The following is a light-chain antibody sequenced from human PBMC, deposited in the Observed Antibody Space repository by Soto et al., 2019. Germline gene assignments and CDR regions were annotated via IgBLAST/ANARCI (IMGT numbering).Light chain of an antibody. CDR1: QSVSSS. Sequence: LMTQSPATLSVSPGERATLSCRASQSVSSSLAWYQQKPGQAPRLLIYSASTRATGIPARFSGSGSGTEFTLTISSLQSEDFAVYYCQQYKNWPPNTFGQGTKLEIK. V-gene: IGKV3-15*01. CDR3: QQYKNWPPNT. J-gene: IGKJ2*01. CDR2: SAS.